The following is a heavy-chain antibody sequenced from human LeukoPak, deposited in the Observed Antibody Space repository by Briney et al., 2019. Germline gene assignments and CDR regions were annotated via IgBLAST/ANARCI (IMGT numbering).Heavy chain of an antibody. D-gene: IGHD4-17*01. CDR2: FDPEDGET. CDR1: GYTLTELS. CDR3: ATGFTVNDAFDI. J-gene: IGHJ3*02. Sequence: ASAKVSCKVSGYTLTELSMHWVRQAPGKGLEWMGGFDPEDGETIYAQKFQGRVTMTEDTSTDTAYMELSSLRSEDTAVYYCATGFTVNDAFDIWGQGTMVTVSS. V-gene: IGHV1-24*01.